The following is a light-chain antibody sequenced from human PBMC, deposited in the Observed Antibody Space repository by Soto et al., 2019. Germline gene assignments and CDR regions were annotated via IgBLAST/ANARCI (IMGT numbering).Light chain of an antibody. V-gene: IGKV4-1*01. CDR3: QQYYSTPYT. Sequence: DIVMTQSPDSLAVSLGERATINCKSSQSVLYSSNNKNCLAWYQQKPGQPPKLLIYWASTRESGVPDRFSGSGSGTDFTLTISSLQAEDVAAYYCQQYYSTPYTFGQGTELELK. CDR2: WAS. J-gene: IGKJ2*01. CDR1: QSVLYSSNNKNC.